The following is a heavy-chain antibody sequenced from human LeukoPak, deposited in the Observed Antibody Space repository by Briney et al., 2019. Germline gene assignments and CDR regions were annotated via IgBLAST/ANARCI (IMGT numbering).Heavy chain of an antibody. CDR2: ISSSSSYI. Sequence: PGGSLRLSCAASGFTFSSYSMNWVRQAPGKGLEWVSSISSSSSYIYYADSVKGRFTISRDNAKNSLYLQMNSLRSEDTAVYYCARDRRYYDSSGYYYYFDYWGQGTLVTVSS. CDR3: ARDRRYYDSSGYYYYFDY. CDR1: GFTFSSYS. J-gene: IGHJ4*02. V-gene: IGHV3-21*04. D-gene: IGHD3-22*01.